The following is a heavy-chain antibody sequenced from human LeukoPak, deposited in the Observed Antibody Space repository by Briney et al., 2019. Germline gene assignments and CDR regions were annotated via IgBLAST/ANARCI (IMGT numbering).Heavy chain of an antibody. V-gene: IGHV4-31*03. J-gene: IGHJ4*02. Sequence: SETLSLTCTVSGGSTSSGGCYWSWIRQHPGKGLEWIGYISYSGSTFYSPSLQSRVAMSLDTSKSQFSLKLSSVSAADTAVYFCAREDSSDYYSGYFDSWGQGALVTVSS. CDR1: GGSTSSGGCY. CDR2: ISYSGST. D-gene: IGHD3-22*01. CDR3: AREDSSDYYSGYFDS.